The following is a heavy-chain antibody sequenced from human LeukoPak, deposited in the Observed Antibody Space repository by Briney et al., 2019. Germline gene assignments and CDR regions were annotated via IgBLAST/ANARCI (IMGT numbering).Heavy chain of an antibody. CDR3: AGQPGTYYYYYMDV. V-gene: IGHV3-30*04. D-gene: IGHD6-13*01. Sequence: GGPLRLSCVVSGLTFSRYTMYWVRQTPGRGLEWVACVSYDGSDTYYADSVKGRFTVSRDNSKNMVYLQLNSLRAEDTALYYCAGQPGTYYYYYMDVWGKGTTVTVSS. CDR1: GLTFSRYT. CDR2: VSYDGSDT. J-gene: IGHJ6*03.